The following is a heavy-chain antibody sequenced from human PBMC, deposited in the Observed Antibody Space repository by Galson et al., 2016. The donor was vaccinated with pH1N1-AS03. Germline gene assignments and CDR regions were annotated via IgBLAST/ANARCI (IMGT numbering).Heavy chain of an antibody. V-gene: IGHV1-8*01. CDR2: MNPTTGQT. CDR3: GRHLRNSYSMDV. J-gene: IGHJ6*02. Sequence: SVKVSCKASGYTFSNYDMNWVRQATGQGLEWLGWMNPTTGQTGYSQHFQGRLTMTSDTSTTTAYMELSSLTLEDTAVYYCGRHLRNSYSMDVWGQGTTVTVSS. CDR1: GYTFSNYD. D-gene: IGHD2-21*01.